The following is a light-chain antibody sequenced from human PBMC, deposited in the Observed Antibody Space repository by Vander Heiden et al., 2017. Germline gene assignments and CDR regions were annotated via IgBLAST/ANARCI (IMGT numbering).Light chain of an antibody. V-gene: IGLV1-40*01. CDR3: QSYDSLSVSYV. Sequence: QSVLTQPPSVTGAPGQRVTISCTGTSSNIGAEYAVHWYQLLPGTAPKLLIYNFHDRPSGVPDRFSGSKSGTSASLAITGLQAEDEGDYYCQSYDSLSVSYVFGSGTKVTV. CDR2: NFH. CDR1: SSNIGAEYA. J-gene: IGLJ1*01.